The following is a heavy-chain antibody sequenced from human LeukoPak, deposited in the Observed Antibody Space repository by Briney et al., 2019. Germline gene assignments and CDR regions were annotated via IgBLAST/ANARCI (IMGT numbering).Heavy chain of an antibody. J-gene: IGHJ4*02. CDR1: GFTFSSYS. CDR3: ARMGDGYTNGFDY. CDR2: ISSSSSTI. V-gene: IGHV3-48*01. Sequence: GGSLRLSCAASGFTFSSYSMNWVRQAPGKGLEWVSYISSSSSTIYYADSVKGRFTISRDNAKNSLYLQMNSLRAEDTAVYYCARMGDGYTNGFDYWGQGTLVTVSS. D-gene: IGHD5-24*01.